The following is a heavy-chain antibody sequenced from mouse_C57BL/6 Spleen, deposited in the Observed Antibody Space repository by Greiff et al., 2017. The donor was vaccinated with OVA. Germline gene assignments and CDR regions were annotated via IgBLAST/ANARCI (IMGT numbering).Heavy chain of an antibody. V-gene: IGHV1-26*01. CDR2: INPNNGGT. CDR3: ARDYV. CDR1: GYTFTDYY. J-gene: IGHJ1*03. Sequence: DVQLQESGPELVKPGASVKISCKASGYTFTDYYMNWVKQSHGKSLEWIGDINPNNGGTSYNQKFKGKATLTVDKSSSTAYMELRSLTSEDSAVYYCARDYVWGTGTTVTVSS.